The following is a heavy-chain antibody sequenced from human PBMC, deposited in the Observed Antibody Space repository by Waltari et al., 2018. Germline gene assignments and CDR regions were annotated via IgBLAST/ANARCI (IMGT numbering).Heavy chain of an antibody. CDR1: SGSIRNNY. CDR2: IHSTGSA. CDR3: ARDEGQWLEYFQY. J-gene: IGHJ1*01. D-gene: IGHD6-19*01. Sequence: QVQLQESGPGLVKPSETLSLTCTVSSGSIRNNYWSWIRQSAGKGLEWIGRIHSTGSATYSPSLKSRVTLSVDTPKNQFSLELDSVTAADTAMYYCARDEGQWLEYFQYWGQGTLVTVSS. V-gene: IGHV4-4*07.